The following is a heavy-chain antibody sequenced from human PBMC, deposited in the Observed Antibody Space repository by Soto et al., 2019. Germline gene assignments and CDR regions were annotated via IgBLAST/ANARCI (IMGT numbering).Heavy chain of an antibody. J-gene: IGHJ4*02. CDR1: GGSISSSSYY. D-gene: IGHD1-26*01. V-gene: IGHV4-39*01. CDR2: IYYSGST. CDR3: ARSIQGVVGATSQFDY. Sequence: SETLSLTCTVSGGSISSSSYYWGWIRQPPGKGLEWIGSIYYSGSTYYNPSLKSRVTISVDTSKNQFSLKLSSVTAADTAMYYCARSIQGVVGATSQFDYWGQGTLVTVSS.